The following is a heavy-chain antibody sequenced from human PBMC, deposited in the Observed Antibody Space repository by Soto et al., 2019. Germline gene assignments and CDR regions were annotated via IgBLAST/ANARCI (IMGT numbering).Heavy chain of an antibody. Sequence: PSETVSLHCTVSRGYVNSFHWCWVRQPAGKGLEWIGRIFHNGNTDYSPSLKSRVTLSVDTSKNQISLNLTPATAADMAVYYCAREGSHIADNWAIGMKLWSVDLWGQGRPVTVT. V-gene: IGHV4-4*07. D-gene: IGHD1-1*01. CDR3: AREGSHIADNWAIGMKLWSVDL. CDR1: RGYVNSFH. CDR2: IFHNGNT. J-gene: IGHJ5*02.